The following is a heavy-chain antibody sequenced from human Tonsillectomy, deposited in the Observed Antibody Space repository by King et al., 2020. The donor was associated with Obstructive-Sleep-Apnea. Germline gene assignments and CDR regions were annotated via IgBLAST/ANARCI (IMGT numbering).Heavy chain of an antibody. CDR1: GFTFSDYY. J-gene: IGHJ6*02. CDR3: ARVRLYGSATYGMDV. CDR2: ISSSGNTI. D-gene: IGHD3-10*01. Sequence: QLVQSGGGLVKPGGSLRLSCAASGFTFSDYYMTWIRQAPGKGLEWVSYISSSGNTIYYADSVKGRFTISRDNAKNSLFLHMNSLRAEDTAVYYCARVRLYGSATYGMDVWGQGTPVTVSS. V-gene: IGHV3-11*01.